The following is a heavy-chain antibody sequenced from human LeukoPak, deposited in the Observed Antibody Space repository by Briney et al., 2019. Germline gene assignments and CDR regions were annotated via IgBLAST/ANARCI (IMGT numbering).Heavy chain of an antibody. Sequence: SQTLSLTCTVSGGSISSGGYYWSWLRQHPGKGLEWIGYIYYSGSTYYNPSLKSRVTISVDTSKNQFSLKLSSVTAADTAVYYCARGRVPAAMQTNWFDPWGQGTLVTVSS. CDR2: IYYSGST. J-gene: IGHJ5*02. CDR3: ARGRVPAAMQTNWFDP. D-gene: IGHD2-2*01. V-gene: IGHV4-31*03. CDR1: GGSISSGGYY.